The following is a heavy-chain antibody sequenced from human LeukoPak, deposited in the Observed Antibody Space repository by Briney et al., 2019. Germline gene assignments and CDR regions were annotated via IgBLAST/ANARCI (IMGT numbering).Heavy chain of an antibody. CDR3: ARDPYYYDGSGYSY. CDR2: ISSSSSTI. J-gene: IGHJ4*02. Sequence: PGGSLRLSCAASGFTFSSYSMNWVRQAPGKGLEWVSYISSSSSTIYYADSVKGRFTISRDNAKNSLYLQMNSLRAEDTAVYYCARDPYYYDGSGYSYWGQGTLVTVSS. CDR1: GFTFSSYS. V-gene: IGHV3-48*01. D-gene: IGHD3-22*01.